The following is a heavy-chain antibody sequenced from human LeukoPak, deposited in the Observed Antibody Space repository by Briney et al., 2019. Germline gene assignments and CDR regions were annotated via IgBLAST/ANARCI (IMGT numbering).Heavy chain of an antibody. CDR2: IKRDGSQE. D-gene: IGHD2/OR15-2a*01. CDR1: QFTFSNYW. CDR3: ARGQTTFEV. Sequence: SGGSLRLSCAASQFTFSNYWMSWVRQAPGQGLEWVAHIKRDGSQEQYVGSVKGRFTISRDNAKNSLYLQMSGLRVEDTAVCYCARGQTTFEVWGQGTLVTVSS. J-gene: IGHJ4*02. V-gene: IGHV3-7*01.